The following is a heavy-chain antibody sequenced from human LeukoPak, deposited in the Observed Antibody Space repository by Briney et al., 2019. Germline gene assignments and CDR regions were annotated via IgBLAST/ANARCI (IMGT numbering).Heavy chain of an antibody. D-gene: IGHD2-21*01. CDR1: GGSISSDTCY. CDR3: VRERTMVGGADI. CDR2: MYNSGST. Sequence: SETLSLTCTVSGGSISSDTCYWSWIRQPAGKGLEWIGRMYNSGSTNYNPSLKSRVSISVDTSNNQFSLRLSSVTASDTAVYYCVRERTMVGGADIWGQGTKVTVSS. V-gene: IGHV4-61*02. J-gene: IGHJ3*02.